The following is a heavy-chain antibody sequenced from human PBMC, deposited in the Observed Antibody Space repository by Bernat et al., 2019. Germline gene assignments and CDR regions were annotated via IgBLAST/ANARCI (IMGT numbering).Heavy chain of an antibody. J-gene: IGHJ4*02. D-gene: IGHD3-9*01. Sequence: VQLVESGGGVVQPVRSLRLSCAASGFSFSSYGMHWVRQAPGKGLEWVAIISYHGSNKYYADSVKGRFTISRDNSKNTLYLQMNSLRAEDTDVYYCVKGEKSVPDIDYWGQGTLVTVSS. CDR3: VKGEKSVPDIDY. V-gene: IGHV3-30*18. CDR1: GFSFSSYG. CDR2: ISYHGSNK.